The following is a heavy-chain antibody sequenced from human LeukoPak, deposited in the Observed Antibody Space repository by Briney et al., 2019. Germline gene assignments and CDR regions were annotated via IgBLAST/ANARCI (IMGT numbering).Heavy chain of an antibody. J-gene: IGHJ4*02. CDR3: ASPPPGASPGQFDY. CDR2: IIPIFGTA. V-gene: IGHV1-69*13. CDR1: GGTFNSYA. D-gene: IGHD1-14*01. Sequence: SVKVSCKASGGTFNSYAISWVRQAPGQGLEWMGGIIPIFGTANYAQKFQGRVTITADESTSTAYMELSSLRSEDTAVYYCASPPPGASPGQFDYWGQGTLVTVSS.